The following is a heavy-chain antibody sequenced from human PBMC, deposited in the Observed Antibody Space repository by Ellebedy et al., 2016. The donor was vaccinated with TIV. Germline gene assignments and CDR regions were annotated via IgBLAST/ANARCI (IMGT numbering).Heavy chain of an antibody. CDR3: ARNSGSGWSHFDY. CDR2: IYPGDSDT. V-gene: IGHV5-51*01. D-gene: IGHD6-19*01. CDR1: GFSFSNYW. Sequence: GESLKISCKGSGFSFSNYWIAWVRQMPGKGLEWMGIIYPGDSDTRYSPSFQGQVTISADKSINTAYLQWNSLEASDTAIFYCARNSGSGWSHFDYWGQGTLVTVSS. J-gene: IGHJ4*02.